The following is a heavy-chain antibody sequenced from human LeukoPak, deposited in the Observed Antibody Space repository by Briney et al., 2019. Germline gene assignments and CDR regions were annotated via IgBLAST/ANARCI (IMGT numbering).Heavy chain of an antibody. V-gene: IGHV3-21*01. CDR2: ISSSSSYI. CDR1: GFTFSSYS. J-gene: IGHJ3*02. CDR3: ARDRSRRDDAFDI. Sequence: GGSLRLSCAASGFTFSSYSMNWVRQAPGKGLEWVSSISSSSSYIYYADSVKGRFTISRDNSKNTLYLQMNSLRAEDTAVYYCARDRSRRDDAFDIWGQGTMVTVSS. D-gene: IGHD6-25*01.